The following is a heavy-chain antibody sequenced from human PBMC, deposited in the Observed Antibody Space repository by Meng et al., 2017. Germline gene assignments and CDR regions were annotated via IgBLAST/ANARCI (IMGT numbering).Heavy chain of an antibody. CDR3: ARESRDGYNSY. CDR2: IYSGGST. Sequence: GESLKISCAASGFTVSSNYMSWVRQAAGKGLEWVSVIYSGGSTYYADSVKGRFTISRDNSKNTLYLQMNSLRAEDTAVYYCARESRDGYNSYWGQGTLVTVSS. V-gene: IGHV3-66*02. CDR1: GFTVSSNY. J-gene: IGHJ4*02. D-gene: IGHD5-24*01.